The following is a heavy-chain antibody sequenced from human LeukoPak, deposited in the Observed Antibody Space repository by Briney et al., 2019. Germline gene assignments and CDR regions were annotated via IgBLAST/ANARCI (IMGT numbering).Heavy chain of an antibody. CDR1: GYTFTSYY. CDR3: ARDGPWGWELLPWFDP. Sequence: ASVKVSCKASGYTFTSYYMHWVRQAPGQGLEWMGIINPSGGSTSYAQKFQGRVTMTRDTSTSTVYMELSSLRSEDTAVYYCARDGPWGWELLPWFDPWGQGTLVTVSS. V-gene: IGHV1-46*01. CDR2: INPSGGST. D-gene: IGHD1-26*01. J-gene: IGHJ5*02.